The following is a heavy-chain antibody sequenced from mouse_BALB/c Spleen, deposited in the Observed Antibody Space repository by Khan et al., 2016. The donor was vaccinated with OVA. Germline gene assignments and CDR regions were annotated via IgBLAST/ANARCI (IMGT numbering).Heavy chain of an antibody. D-gene: IGHD1-1*01. CDR2: INPTSGYT. J-gene: IGHJ2*01. V-gene: IGHV1-7*01. Sequence: QVQLQQSGAELAKPGASVKMSCKASGYTFTTYWMHWVKQRPGPGLEWIGYINPTSGYTDYNQKFKDKATLTADKSSSTAYMQLSSLTSDDSAVYYCARGRIDYWGQGTTLTVSS. CDR1: GYTFTTYW. CDR3: ARGRIDY.